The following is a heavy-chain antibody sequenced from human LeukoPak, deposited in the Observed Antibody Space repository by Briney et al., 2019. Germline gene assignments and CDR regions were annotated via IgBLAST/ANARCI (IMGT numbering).Heavy chain of an antibody. CDR1: GFTFSWYW. Sequence: GGSLRLSCVASGFTFSWYWMSWVRQAPRKGLEWVANMKQDGRDSHYVDSVKGRFTISRDYAKKSVYLEMNSLRAEDTAVYYCAFGGVIAWYFDYWGQGTLVTVSS. J-gene: IGHJ4*02. CDR3: AFGGVIAWYFDY. V-gene: IGHV3-7*01. CDR2: MKQDGRDS. D-gene: IGHD3-16*02.